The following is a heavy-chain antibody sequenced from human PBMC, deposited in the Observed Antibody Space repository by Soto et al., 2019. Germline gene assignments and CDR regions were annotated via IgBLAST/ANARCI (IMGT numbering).Heavy chain of an antibody. D-gene: IGHD3-10*01. J-gene: IGHJ6*02. Sequence: SKTLSLTCAVYGVSFSGYYWSCIRHPPGKGLEWIGEINHSGSTNYNPSLKSRVTISVDTSKNQFSLKLSSVTAADTAVYYCARGRSGWLNKYYYYYYGMEVWCQGTTVTVS. CDR2: INHSGST. CDR3: ARGRSGWLNKYYYYYYGMEV. CDR1: GVSFSGYY. V-gene: IGHV4-34*01.